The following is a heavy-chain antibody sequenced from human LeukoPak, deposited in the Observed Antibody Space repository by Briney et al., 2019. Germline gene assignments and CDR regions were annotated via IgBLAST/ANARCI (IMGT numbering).Heavy chain of an antibody. J-gene: IGHJ6*02. CDR3: VRDSQDYSNYYYYYYGMDV. CDR1: GFTFNSYW. V-gene: IGHV3-48*02. D-gene: IGHD4-11*01. Sequence: GGSLRLSCAASGFTFNSYWMTWFRQAPGKGLEWVSYISSSRSTIYYADSVKGRFTVSRDNSKNSLYLQMNTLRDEDTAVYYCVRDSQDYSNYYYYYYGMDVWGQGTTVTVSS. CDR2: ISSSRSTI.